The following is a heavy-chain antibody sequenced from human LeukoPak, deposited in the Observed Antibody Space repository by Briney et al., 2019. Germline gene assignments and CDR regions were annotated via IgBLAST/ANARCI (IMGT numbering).Heavy chain of an antibody. CDR3: ATGVEGSKYYYYYYYMDV. V-gene: IGHV1-69*05. D-gene: IGHD3-3*01. CDR2: IIPIFGTA. J-gene: IGHJ6*03. Sequence: SVKVSCKASGGTFSSYAISWVRQAPGQGLEWMGRIIPIFGTANYAQKFQGRVTITTDESTSTAYMELSSLRSEDTAVYYCATGVEGSKYYYYYYYMDVWGKGTTVTVSS. CDR1: GGTFSSYA.